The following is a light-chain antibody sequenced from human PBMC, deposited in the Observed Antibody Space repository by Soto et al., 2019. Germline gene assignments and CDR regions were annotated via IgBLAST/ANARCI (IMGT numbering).Light chain of an antibody. J-gene: IGLJ3*02. CDR1: SSNFGAGSD. CDR3: QSFDSSLSGSRV. V-gene: IGLV1-40*01. Sequence: QSVLTQPPSVSGAPGQRVTISCTGSSSNFGAGSDVCWYQQVPGAAPKLLIYGNSNRPSGVPDRFSGSRSGTSASPAITGLQAEDEADYYCQSFDSSLSGSRVFGGGTKLTVL. CDR2: GNS.